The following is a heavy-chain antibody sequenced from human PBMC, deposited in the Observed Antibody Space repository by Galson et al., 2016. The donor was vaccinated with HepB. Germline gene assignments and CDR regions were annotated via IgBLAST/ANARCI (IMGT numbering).Heavy chain of an antibody. J-gene: IGHJ6*02. D-gene: IGHD3-3*01. CDR2: ISYDGSNK. Sequence: SLRLSCAASGFTFSSYGMHWVRQAPGKGLEWVAVISYDGSNKYYADSVKGRFTISRDNSKNTLYLQMNSLRVEDTAVFYCAKDLWSRWTTIFGVVDDYALDVWGQGTTVTVSS. CDR1: GFTFSSYG. V-gene: IGHV3-30*18. CDR3: AKDLWSRWTTIFGVVDDYALDV.